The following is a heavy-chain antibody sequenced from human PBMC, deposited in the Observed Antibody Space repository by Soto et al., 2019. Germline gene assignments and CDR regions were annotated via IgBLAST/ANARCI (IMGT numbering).Heavy chain of an antibody. V-gene: IGHV1-69*13. J-gene: IGHJ4*02. D-gene: IGHD5-12*01. CDR3: AREWLRTFDY. CDR1: GGTFSSYC. CDR2: IIPIFGTA. Sequence: SSVTVSFTACGGTFSSYCISWVRQAPGQGLEWMGGIIPIFGTANYAQKFQGRVTITADESTSTAYMELSSLRSEDTAVYYCAREWLRTFDYWGQGTLVTVSS.